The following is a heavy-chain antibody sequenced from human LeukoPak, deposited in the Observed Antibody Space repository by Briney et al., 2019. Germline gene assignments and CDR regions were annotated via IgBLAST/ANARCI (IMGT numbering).Heavy chain of an antibody. Sequence: SETLSLTCTVSGGSISTYYWSWIRQPPGKGLEWIGYIYYSGSTNYNPSLKSRVTISIDTSKNQFSLKLSSVTAADTAVYYCASSYASGNSPFDYWGQGTLVTVSS. J-gene: IGHJ4*02. D-gene: IGHD3-10*01. CDR3: ASSYASGNSPFDY. CDR1: GGSISTYY. CDR2: IYYSGST. V-gene: IGHV4-59*01.